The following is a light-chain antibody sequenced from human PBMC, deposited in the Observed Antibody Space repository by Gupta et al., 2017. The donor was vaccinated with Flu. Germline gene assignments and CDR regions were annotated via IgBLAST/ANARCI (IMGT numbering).Light chain of an antibody. V-gene: IGLV2-23*01. Sequence: QAALTQPAPVSGSPGQTITISCSGTSSDVGGYNLVSWYQQHPGRAPKLMIYEGSERPSGISHRFSGSKSGNTASLTISGLQAEDEANYYCSSFTTSDTVLFGGGTKVTVL. CDR3: SSFTTSDTVL. CDR1: SSDVGGYNL. CDR2: EGS. J-gene: IGLJ2*01.